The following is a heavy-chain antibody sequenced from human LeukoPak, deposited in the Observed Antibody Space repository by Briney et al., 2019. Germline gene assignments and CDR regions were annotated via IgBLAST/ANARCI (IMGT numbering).Heavy chain of an antibody. D-gene: IGHD6-13*01. Sequence: GGSLRLSCAASGFTFSSYAMSWVRQAPGKGLEWVSAISGSGGSTYYADSVKGRFTISSDNSKNTLYLQMNSLRADDTAVYYCARAGEIAAAGTLYNWVDPWGQGTLVTVSS. CDR2: ISGSGGST. CDR1: GFTFSSYA. J-gene: IGHJ5*02. V-gene: IGHV3-23*01. CDR3: ARAGEIAAAGTLYNWVDP.